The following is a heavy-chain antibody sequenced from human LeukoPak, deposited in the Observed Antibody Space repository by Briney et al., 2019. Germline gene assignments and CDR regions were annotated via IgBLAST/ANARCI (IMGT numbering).Heavy chain of an antibody. V-gene: IGHV3-53*01. CDR3: ASAREYCGSAECYEYFQH. CDR1: GFTVGTNP. Sequence: GGSLRLSCAASGFTVGTNPMSWVRQSPGKGLEWVSVIYSGGSTYYADSVNGRFTISRDNSRNTLFLQMNSLRAEDTALYYCASAREYCGSAECYEYFQHWGQGTLVTVSS. D-gene: IGHD2-21*01. CDR2: IYSGGST. J-gene: IGHJ1*01.